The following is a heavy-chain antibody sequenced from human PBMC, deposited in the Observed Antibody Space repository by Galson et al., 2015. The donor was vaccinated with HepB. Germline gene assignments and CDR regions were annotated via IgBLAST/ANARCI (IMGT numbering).Heavy chain of an antibody. Sequence: SLRLSCAASGFIFSSYWMHWVRQAPGKGLVWVSRINSDGSRTTYADSVRGRFTISRDNAKNTLYLQMNSLRAEDTAVYYCARESRGTADYWGQGTLVTVSS. D-gene: IGHD3-10*01. J-gene: IGHJ4*02. CDR3: ARESRGTADY. CDR1: GFIFSSYW. CDR2: INSDGSRT. V-gene: IGHV3-74*01.